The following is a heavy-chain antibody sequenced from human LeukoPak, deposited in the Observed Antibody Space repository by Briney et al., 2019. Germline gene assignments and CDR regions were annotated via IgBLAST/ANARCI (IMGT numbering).Heavy chain of an antibody. J-gene: IGHJ4*02. CDR1: GFTFSNYA. CDR3: AKDETRGYSYGTWGYFYFDY. D-gene: IGHD5-18*01. V-gene: IGHV3-23*01. Sequence: PGGSLRLSCAASGFTFSNYAMRWVRQAPGKGLEWVSGISGSGDSTYYADSVKGRFTISRDNSKNTLYLQMNSLRAEDTAVYYCAKDETRGYSYGTWGYFYFDYWGQGTLVTVSS. CDR2: ISGSGDST.